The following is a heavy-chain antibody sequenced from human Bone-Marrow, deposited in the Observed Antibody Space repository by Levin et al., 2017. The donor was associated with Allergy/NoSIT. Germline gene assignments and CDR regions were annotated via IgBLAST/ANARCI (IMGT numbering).Heavy chain of an antibody. J-gene: IGHJ4*02. CDR1: GFTFTSYA. V-gene: IGHV3-23*01. CDR3: AKCSMVRGVIPSPFDY. Sequence: GGSLRLSCAASGFTFTSYAMSWVRQAPGKGLEWVSAISGSGYSTYYADSVKGRFTTSRDNSKNTRYLQMNSLRAEDTAVYYCAKCSMVRGVIPSPFDYWGQGTLVTVSS. CDR2: ISGSGYST. D-gene: IGHD3-10*01.